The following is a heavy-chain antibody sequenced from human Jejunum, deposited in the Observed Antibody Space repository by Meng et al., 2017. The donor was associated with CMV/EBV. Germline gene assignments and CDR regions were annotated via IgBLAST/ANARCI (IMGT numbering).Heavy chain of an antibody. D-gene: IGHD3-10*01. J-gene: IGHJ6*02. CDR3: ARDIRPWDRGSGMDV. V-gene: IGHV3-74*01. Sequence: GFTFSNYWIHWVRQAPGKGLVWVSRINSDGSSTNYADSVKGRFTISRDNAKNTLYLQMNSLRAEDTAVYYCARDIRPWDRGSGMDVWGQGTTVTVSS. CDR2: INSDGSST. CDR1: GFTFSNYW.